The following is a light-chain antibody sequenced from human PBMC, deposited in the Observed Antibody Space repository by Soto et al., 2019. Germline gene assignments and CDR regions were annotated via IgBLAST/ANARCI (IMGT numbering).Light chain of an antibody. J-gene: IGLJ1*01. CDR1: RDKIGSYTL. Sequence: QSVLTQPASVSGSLGQSITISCIGTRDKIGSYTLVSWYQHKPGKAPKIIIFEGSKRPSGVSNRFSGSRSGNTASLTSSGLQSEDDADYYCCSFAGTGTQDVCGTGTQLPVL. V-gene: IGLV2-23*01. CDR3: CSFAGTGTQDV. CDR2: EGS.